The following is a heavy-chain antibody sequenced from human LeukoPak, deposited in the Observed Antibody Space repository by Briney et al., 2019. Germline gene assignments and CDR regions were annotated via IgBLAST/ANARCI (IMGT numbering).Heavy chain of an antibody. Sequence: SETLSLTCTVSAGSISSYYWSWIRQPPGKGLEWIGYIHYSGSSNYNPSLKSRVTMSVDTSKNQFSLKLSSVTAADTAVYYCARASYYYEKRNYYYYMDVWGKGTTVTVSS. CDR2: IHYSGSS. D-gene: IGHD3-22*01. J-gene: IGHJ6*03. CDR3: ARASYYYEKRNYYYYMDV. V-gene: IGHV4-59*01. CDR1: AGSISSYY.